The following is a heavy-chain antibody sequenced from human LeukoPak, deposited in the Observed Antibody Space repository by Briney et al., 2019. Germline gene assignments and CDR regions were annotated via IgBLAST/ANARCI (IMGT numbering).Heavy chain of an antibody. CDR1: GFTLSKHS. CDR3: ARVLGYKSGSYRFDP. Sequence: GSLRLSCAASGFTLSKHSMSWVRQAPGKGLEWISYINGISNTKHYADSVKGRFTISRDNAKNSLYLEINSLRGEDTAVYYCARVLGYKSGSYRFDPWGQGTLVTVSS. D-gene: IGHD1-26*01. CDR2: INGISNTK. V-gene: IGHV3-48*01. J-gene: IGHJ5*02.